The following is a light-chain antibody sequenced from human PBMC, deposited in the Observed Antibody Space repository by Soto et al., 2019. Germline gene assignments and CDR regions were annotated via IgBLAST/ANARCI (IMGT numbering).Light chain of an antibody. CDR1: QGISSS. Sequence: DIPMTQSPSSVSASVGDRVTITCRASQGISSSLAWYQQKPGKAPNLLIYTASSLQSGVPSRFSGSGSGTDFILTISSLQPEDFATYYCQQAKRFPWTFGQGTKVEIK. CDR2: TAS. CDR3: QQAKRFPWT. J-gene: IGKJ1*01. V-gene: IGKV1-12*01.